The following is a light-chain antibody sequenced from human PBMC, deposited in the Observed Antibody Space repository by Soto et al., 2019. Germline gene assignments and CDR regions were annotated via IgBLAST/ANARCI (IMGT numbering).Light chain of an antibody. J-gene: IGKJ2*01. V-gene: IGKV1-5*01. Sequence: DIQMTQSPSTLAASVGDTVTMTCRSSSKWLAWYQKKPGKAPKLLIYDVSNLERGVPPRFSGSTSGAESTLTLTGLQPDDLGTYYCQHTTDYHFGQGTKVEIK. CDR3: QHTTDYH. CDR1: SSSKW. CDR2: DVS.